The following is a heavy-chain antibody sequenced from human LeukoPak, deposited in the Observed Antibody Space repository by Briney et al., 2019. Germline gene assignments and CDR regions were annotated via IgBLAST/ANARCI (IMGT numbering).Heavy chain of an antibody. D-gene: IGHD3-16*01. CDR3: ARLGLATNWYYFDY. J-gene: IGHJ4*02. V-gene: IGHV3-64*01. CDR1: GFTFSSYA. CDR2: ISSNGGST. Sequence: GGSLRLSCAASGFTFSSYAMHWVRQAPGKGLEYVSAISSNGGSTYYANSVKGRFTISRDNSKNTLYLQMGSLRAEDMAVYYCARLGLATNWYYFDYWGQGTLVTVSS.